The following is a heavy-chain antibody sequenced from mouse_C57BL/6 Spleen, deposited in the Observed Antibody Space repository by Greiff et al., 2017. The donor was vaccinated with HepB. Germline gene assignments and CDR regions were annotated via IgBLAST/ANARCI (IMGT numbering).Heavy chain of an antibody. Sequence: QVQLQQSGPELVKPGASVKISCKASGYAFSSSWMNWVKQRPGKGLEWIGRIYPGDGDTNYNGKFKGKATLTADKSSSTAYMQLSSLTSEDSAVYFCARGDYGNYAFAYWGQGTLVTVSA. CDR3: ARGDYGNYAFAY. D-gene: IGHD2-1*01. CDR2: IYPGDGDT. J-gene: IGHJ3*01. V-gene: IGHV1-82*01. CDR1: GYAFSSSW.